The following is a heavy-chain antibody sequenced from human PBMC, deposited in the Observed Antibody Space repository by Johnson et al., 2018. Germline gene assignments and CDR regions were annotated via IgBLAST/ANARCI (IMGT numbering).Heavy chain of an antibody. CDR2: IKQDGSEK. CDR1: GFTFSSYW. Sequence: EVQLVESGGGLVQPGGSLRLSCAASGFTFSSYWMSWVRQAPGKGLEWVANIKQDGSEKYYVDSVKGRFTIPRDNAQNSLYLQMNSLRAEDTAVYYCAKRRDGYNTRAAFDIWGQGTMVTVSS. CDR3: AKRRDGYNTRAAFDI. J-gene: IGHJ3*02. D-gene: IGHD5-24*01. V-gene: IGHV3-7*01.